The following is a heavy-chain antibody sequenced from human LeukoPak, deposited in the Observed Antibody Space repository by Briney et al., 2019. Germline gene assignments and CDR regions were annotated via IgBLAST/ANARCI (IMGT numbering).Heavy chain of an antibody. CDR2: IWYDGSNK. D-gene: IGHD6-19*01. J-gene: IGHJ6*04. V-gene: IGHV3-33*01. Sequence: GSLRLSCAASGFTFSSYGMHWVRQAPGKGLEWVAVIWYDGSNKYYADSVKGRFTISRDNSKNTLYLQMNSLRAEDTAVYYCARVLAVAGNPYYYGMDVGGKGTAVTVSS. CDR1: GFTFSSYG. CDR3: ARVLAVAGNPYYYGMDV.